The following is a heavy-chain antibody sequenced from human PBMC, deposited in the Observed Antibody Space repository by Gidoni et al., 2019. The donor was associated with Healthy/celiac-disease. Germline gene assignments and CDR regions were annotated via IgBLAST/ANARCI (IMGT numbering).Heavy chain of an antibody. CDR3: ARLNGCSSTSCYSPYFQH. V-gene: IGHV5-51*01. Sequence: EVQLVQSGAAVKKPGESLKISGMGSGHSFPSYRTGWVRQMPGKGLEWMGIIYPGDSDTRYSPSCQGQVTISADKSISTAYLQWSSLKASDTAMYYCARLNGCSSTSCYSPYFQHWGQGTLVTVSS. CDR2: IYPGDSDT. D-gene: IGHD2-2*01. CDR1: GHSFPSYR. J-gene: IGHJ1*01.